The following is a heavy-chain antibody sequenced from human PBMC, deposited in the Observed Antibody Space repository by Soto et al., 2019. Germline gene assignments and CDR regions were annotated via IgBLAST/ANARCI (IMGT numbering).Heavy chain of an antibody. Sequence: GGSLRLSCAASGFTFSSYGMHWVRQAPGKGLEWVAVISYDGSNKYYADSVKGRFTISRDNSKNTLYLQMNSLRAEDTAVYYCAKDRGNQWIQLWSHRGYFDYWGQGTLVTVSS. D-gene: IGHD5-18*01. CDR3: AKDRGNQWIQLWSHRGYFDY. V-gene: IGHV3-30*18. CDR2: ISYDGSNK. CDR1: GFTFSSYG. J-gene: IGHJ4*02.